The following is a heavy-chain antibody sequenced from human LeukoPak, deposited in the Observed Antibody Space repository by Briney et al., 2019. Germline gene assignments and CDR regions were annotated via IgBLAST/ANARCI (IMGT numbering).Heavy chain of an antibody. CDR1: GYTFTSYD. Sequence: GASVKVSCKASGYTFTSYDINWVRQATGQGLEWMGWMNPNRGNTGYAQKFQGRVTMTRNTSISTAYMELSSLRCEDTAVYYCARGSRYSGCDFDYWGQGTLVTVSS. D-gene: IGHD5-12*01. CDR2: MNPNRGNT. CDR3: ARGSRYSGCDFDY. J-gene: IGHJ4*02. V-gene: IGHV1-8*01.